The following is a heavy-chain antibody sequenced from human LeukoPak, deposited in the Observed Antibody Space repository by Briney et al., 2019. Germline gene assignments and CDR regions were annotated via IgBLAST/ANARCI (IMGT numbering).Heavy chain of an antibody. CDR2: ISDDGGGT. J-gene: IGHJ5*02. CDR1: GFIFNNYG. Sequence: GGSLRLSCAAYGFIFNNYGLIWVRHAPGKGLEWVSAISDDGGGTNYAAFVKGRFTISRDNSKNTLFLQMNSLRAEDTALYYCAKGSSGYYVDLWGQGIMVTVPS. CDR3: AKGSSGYYVDL. D-gene: IGHD3-22*01. V-gene: IGHV3-23*01.